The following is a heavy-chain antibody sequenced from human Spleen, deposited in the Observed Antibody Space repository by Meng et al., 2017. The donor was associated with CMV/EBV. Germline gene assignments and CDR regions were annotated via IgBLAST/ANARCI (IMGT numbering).Heavy chain of an antibody. CDR1: GGSFSGYD. D-gene: IGHD2-15*01. CDR3: ARQVAATFSGLAFDS. Sequence: QVQIQQWGAGVVKPSETLSLTFAVYGGSFSGYDWSWIRQPPGKGLEWIGEINHSGSTSYNPSLKSRVTISVDTSKNQFSVNLSSVTAADTAVYYCARQVAATFSGLAFDSWGQRTLVTVSS. V-gene: IGHV4-34*01. CDR2: INHSGST. J-gene: IGHJ4*02.